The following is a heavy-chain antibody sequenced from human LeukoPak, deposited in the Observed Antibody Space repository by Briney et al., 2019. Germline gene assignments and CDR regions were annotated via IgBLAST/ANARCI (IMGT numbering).Heavy chain of an antibody. J-gene: IGHJ3*02. D-gene: IGHD7-27*01. CDR2: IYYSGSI. CDR1: GGSLSGYY. V-gene: IGHV4-59*01. Sequence: SETLSLTCTVSGGSLSGYYWSWIRQPPGKGLEWIGYIYYSGSIDYNPSLNSRVTISVDTSRNQFSLKLSSATAADTAVYYCARDQTGDDAFDIWGQGTMVTVSP. CDR3: ARDQTGDDAFDI.